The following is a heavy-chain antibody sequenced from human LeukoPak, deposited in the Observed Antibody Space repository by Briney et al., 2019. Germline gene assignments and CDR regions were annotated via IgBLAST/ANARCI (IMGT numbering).Heavy chain of an antibody. CDR2: IYYSGST. CDR1: GYSISSGYY. CDR3: ARAYYDILTGYLNWFDP. V-gene: IGHV4-61*01. D-gene: IGHD3-9*01. Sequence: TSKTLSLTCTVSGYSISSGYYWGWIRQPPGKGLEWIGYIYYSGSTNYNPSLKSRVTISVDTSKNQFSLKLSSVTAADTAVYYCARAYYDILTGYLNWFDPWGQGTLVTVSS. J-gene: IGHJ5*02.